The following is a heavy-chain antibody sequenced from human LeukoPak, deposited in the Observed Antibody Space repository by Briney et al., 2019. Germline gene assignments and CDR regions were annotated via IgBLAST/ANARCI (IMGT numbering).Heavy chain of an antibody. D-gene: IGHD3-16*01. J-gene: IGHJ4*02. CDR1: GGSFSGYY. Sequence: PSETLSLTCAVYGGSFSGYYWSWIRQPPGKGLEWIGSIYYSGSTYYNPSLKSRVTISVDTSKNQFSLKLNSVTATDTAVYYCARHYGPWGQGTLVTVSS. CDR3: ARHYGP. CDR2: IYYSGST. V-gene: IGHV4-34*01.